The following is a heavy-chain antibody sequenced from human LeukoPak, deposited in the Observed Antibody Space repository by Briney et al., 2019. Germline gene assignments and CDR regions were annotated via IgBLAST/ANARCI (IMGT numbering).Heavy chain of an antibody. Sequence: GGSLTLSCAASGFTFSSHAMTWVRQAPGKGLEWVSAFSATDNSAQYAQSVKGRFTISRDNSKNTLYLQMNSLRAEDTAVYYCARDPNGDYIGAFDMWGPGTMVTVSS. CDR2: FSATDNSA. CDR1: GFTFSSHA. D-gene: IGHD4-17*01. CDR3: ARDPNGDYIGAFDM. V-gene: IGHV3-23*01. J-gene: IGHJ3*02.